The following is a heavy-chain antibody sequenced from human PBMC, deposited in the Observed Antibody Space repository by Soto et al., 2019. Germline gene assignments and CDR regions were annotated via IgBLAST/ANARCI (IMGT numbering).Heavy chain of an antibody. D-gene: IGHD5-12*01. Sequence: QVQLVQSGAEVKKPGSSVKVSCKASGGTFSNYPISWVRQAPGQGLEWMGGIIPIFGTVNYAQKFQGRVTXTXXXSXXTAYMELSCLRSEDTAVYYCARGNHRWLQLWYFDLWGRGTLVTVSS. CDR2: IIPIFGTV. V-gene: IGHV1-69*05. CDR1: GGTFSNYP. J-gene: IGHJ2*01. CDR3: ARGNHRWLQLWYFDL.